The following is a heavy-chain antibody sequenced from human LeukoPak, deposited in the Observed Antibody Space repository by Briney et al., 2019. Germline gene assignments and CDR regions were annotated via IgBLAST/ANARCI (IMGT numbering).Heavy chain of an antibody. V-gene: IGHV3-9*01. CDR2: ISWNSGSI. Sequence: GRSLRLSCAASGFTFDDNAMHWVRQAPGKGLEWVSGISWNSGSIGYADSVKGRFTISRDNAKNSLYLQMSSLRPDDTALYYCAKAARDAFDIWGQGTMVTVSS. CDR3: AKAARDAFDI. CDR1: GFTFDDNA. J-gene: IGHJ3*02.